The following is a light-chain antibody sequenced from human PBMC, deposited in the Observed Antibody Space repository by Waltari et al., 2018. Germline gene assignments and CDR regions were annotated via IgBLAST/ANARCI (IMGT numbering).Light chain of an antibody. Sequence: DIQMTQSPSSLSASVGARVTLTCRASQSIRSYLNWYQQKPGKAPKLLIYDASNLQSGVPSRFSGSGSGTDFTLTISRLQAEDFATYFCQQSYSTPLTFGGGAKVEIK. J-gene: IGKJ4*01. CDR1: QSIRSY. CDR3: QQSYSTPLT. V-gene: IGKV1-39*01. CDR2: DAS.